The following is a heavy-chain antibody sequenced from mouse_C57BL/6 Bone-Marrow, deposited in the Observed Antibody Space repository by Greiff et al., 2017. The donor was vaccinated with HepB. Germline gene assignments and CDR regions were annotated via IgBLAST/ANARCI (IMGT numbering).Heavy chain of an antibody. CDR1: GYTFTSYG. CDR2: IYPRSGNT. D-gene: IGHD2-1*01. V-gene: IGHV1-81*01. CDR3: ASGVYYGKSWFAY. Sequence: QVQLQQSGAELARPGASVKLSCKASGYTFTSYGISWVKQRPGQGLEWIGEIYPRSGNTYYNEKFKGKATLTADKSSSTAYMELRSLTSEDSAVYFCASGVYYGKSWFAYWGQGTLVTVSA. J-gene: IGHJ3*01.